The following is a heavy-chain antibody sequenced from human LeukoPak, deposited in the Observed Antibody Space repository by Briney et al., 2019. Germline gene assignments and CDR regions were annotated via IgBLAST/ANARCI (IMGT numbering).Heavy chain of an antibody. Sequence: SETLSLTCTVSGGSISSCYWSWIRQPAGKGLEWIGRIYTSGSTNYNPSLESRVTMSVDTSKNQFSLKLSSVTAADTAVYYCARSGLDYTSYYYYYMDVWGKGTTVTVSS. J-gene: IGHJ6*03. CDR1: GGSISSCY. CDR3: ARSGLDYTSYYYYYMDV. D-gene: IGHD4-11*01. CDR2: IYTSGST. V-gene: IGHV4-4*07.